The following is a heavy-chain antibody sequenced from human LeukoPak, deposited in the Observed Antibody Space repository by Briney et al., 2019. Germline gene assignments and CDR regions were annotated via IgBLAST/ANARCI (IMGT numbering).Heavy chain of an antibody. V-gene: IGHV3-23*01. D-gene: IGHD6-13*01. CDR3: AKDHSSSWYLIDNYFDY. CDR2: ISGSGGST. CDR1: GFTFSSYA. J-gene: IGHJ4*02. Sequence: GGSLRLSCAASGFTFSSYAVSWVRQAPGKGLEWVSAISGSGGSTYYADSVKGRFTISRDNSKNTLYLQMNSLRAEDTAVYYCAKDHSSSWYLIDNYFDYWGQGTLVTVSS.